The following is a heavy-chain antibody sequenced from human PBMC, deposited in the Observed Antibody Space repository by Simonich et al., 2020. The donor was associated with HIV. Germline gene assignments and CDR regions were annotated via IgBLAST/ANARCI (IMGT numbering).Heavy chain of an antibody. V-gene: IGHV3-33*01. D-gene: IGHD6-13*01. CDR1: GFTFSSYG. CDR2: IWYDGSKK. Sequence: GGGVVQPGRSLRLSCAASGFTFSSYGMHWVLQAPGKGLEWVAVIWYDGSKKYYADSVKGRVTISRDNSKNTLYLQMNSLRAEDTAVFYCARGGFSGSRDNFDYWGQGTLVTVSS. CDR3: ARGGFSGSRDNFDY. J-gene: IGHJ4*02.